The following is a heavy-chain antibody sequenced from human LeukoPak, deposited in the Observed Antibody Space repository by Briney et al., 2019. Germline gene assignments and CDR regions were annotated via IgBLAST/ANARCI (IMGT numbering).Heavy chain of an antibody. J-gene: IGHJ3*02. D-gene: IGHD3-10*01. CDR2: IYYSGNT. Sequence: SETLSLTCTISGGSISSSNYYWAWIRQPPGKGLEWIGSIYYSGNTNYNPSLKSRVTISVDTSKNQFSLKLSSVTAADTAVYYCARESSGHITIRGAFDIWGQGTMVTVSS. CDR1: GGSISSSNYY. V-gene: IGHV4-39*07. CDR3: ARESSGHITIRGAFDI.